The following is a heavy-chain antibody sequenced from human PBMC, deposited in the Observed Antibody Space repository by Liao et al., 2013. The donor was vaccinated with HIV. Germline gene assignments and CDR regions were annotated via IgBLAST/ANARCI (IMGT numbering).Heavy chain of an antibody. V-gene: IGHV4-34*01. J-gene: IGHJ4*02. CDR2: IYSSGTT. D-gene: IGHD2-15*01. CDR1: IGSFGGYY. Sequence: VQLQQWGTGLLKPSETLSRTCAVYIGSFGGYYWSWIRQAPGKGLEWIGSIYSSGTTSYNPSLKSRVAISVDTSKNQFSLKLSSVTAADTAVYYCASGAYTSLRAYWGQGALVTVSS. CDR3: ASGAYTSLRAY.